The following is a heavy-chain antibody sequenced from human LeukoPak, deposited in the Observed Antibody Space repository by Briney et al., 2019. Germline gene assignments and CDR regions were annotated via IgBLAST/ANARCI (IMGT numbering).Heavy chain of an antibody. CDR2: IRSKAYGGTT. Sequence: PGGSLRLSCTASGFTFGDYAMSWFRQAPGKGLEWVGFIRSKAYGGTTEYAASVKGRFTISRDDSKSIAYLQMNSLKTEDTAVYYCTRDKEYYDILTGYYSNYMDVWGKGTTVTVSS. CDR3: TRDKEYYDILTGYYSNYMDV. V-gene: IGHV3-49*03. CDR1: GFTFGDYA. J-gene: IGHJ6*03. D-gene: IGHD3-9*01.